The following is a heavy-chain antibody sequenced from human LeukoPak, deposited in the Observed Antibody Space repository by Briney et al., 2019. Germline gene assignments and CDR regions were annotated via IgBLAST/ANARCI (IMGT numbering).Heavy chain of an antibody. V-gene: IGHV1-69*01. CDR1: GGTFSSYA. D-gene: IGHD3-16*01. CDR2: IIPIFGTA. CDR3: AREGAPLGLRLGEFYY. Sequence: GSSVKVSCKASGGTFSSYAISWVRQAPGQGLEWMGGIIPIFGTANYAQKFQGRVTITADESTSTAYMELSSLRSEDTAVYYCAREGAPLGLRLGEFYYWGQGTLVTASS. J-gene: IGHJ4*02.